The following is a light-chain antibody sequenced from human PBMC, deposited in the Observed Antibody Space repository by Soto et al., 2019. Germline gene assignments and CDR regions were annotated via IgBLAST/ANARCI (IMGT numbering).Light chain of an antibody. V-gene: IGKV3D-20*02. J-gene: IGKJ4*01. CDR1: QTVSSSS. Sequence: EIVLTQSPGTLSLSPGERATLSCRASQTVSSSSLTWCQQKPGQAPGLLIYDAYSRATGIQERFSGSGSGTDFTLTIRRLEPEDFATYYCKQSYSTPLTFGGGTKVDIK. CDR3: KQSYSTPLT. CDR2: DAY.